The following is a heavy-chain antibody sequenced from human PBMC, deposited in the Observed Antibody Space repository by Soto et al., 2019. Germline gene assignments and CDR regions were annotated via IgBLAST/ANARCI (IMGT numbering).Heavy chain of an antibody. CDR1: GFSLSTSGVC. D-gene: IGHD2-15*01. Sequence: QITLKESGPTLVKPTQTLTLTCTFSGFSLSTSGVCVAWIRQPPGKALEWLALIYWDDDTRYRPALESRLTITKDTSKNQLVLTMTNMDSVYTATYYCAYLPCSGGSCYWFSFSGMDVWGQGTTVTVSS. J-gene: IGHJ6*02. V-gene: IGHV2-5*02. CDR3: AYLPCSGGSCYWFSFSGMDV. CDR2: IYWDDDT.